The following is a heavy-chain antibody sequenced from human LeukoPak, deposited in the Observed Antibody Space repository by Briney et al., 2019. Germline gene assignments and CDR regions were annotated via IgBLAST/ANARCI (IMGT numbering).Heavy chain of an antibody. D-gene: IGHD3-10*01. J-gene: IGHJ6*02. CDR2: MNPNSGNT. V-gene: IGHV1-8*01. CDR3: AREGGSGSYYYYYYYGMDV. CDR1: GYTFTSYD. Sequence: PKASVKVSCKASGYTFTSYDIHWVRQATGQGLEWMGWMNPNSGNTGYAQKFQGRVTMTRNTSISTAYMELSSLRSEDTAVYYCAREGGSGSYYYYYYYGMDVWGQGTTVTVSS.